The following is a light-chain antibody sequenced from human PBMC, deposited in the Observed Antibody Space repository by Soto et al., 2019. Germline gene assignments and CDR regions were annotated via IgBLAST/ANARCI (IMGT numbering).Light chain of an antibody. J-gene: IGLJ3*02. CDR2: DVT. V-gene: IGLV2-11*01. CDR1: SSDIGGYNF. Sequence: QSVLTQPRSVSGSPGQSVTISCSGTSSDIGGYNFVSWYQQHPGKAPKLIIHDVTERPSGVPDRFSGSKSGNTASLTVSGLQAEDEADYYCYSYADNYTWVFGGGTKLTVL. CDR3: YSYADNYTWV.